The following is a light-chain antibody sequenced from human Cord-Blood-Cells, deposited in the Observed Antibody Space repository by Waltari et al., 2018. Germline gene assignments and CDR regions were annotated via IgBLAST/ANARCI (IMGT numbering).Light chain of an antibody. V-gene: IGKV2-30*02. Sequence: DVVMTQSPLSLPVTLGQPASISCRSSQSLVHSDGNTYLNWFQQRPGQSPRRLIYKVSNRDSGVPDRFSGSGSGTDFTLKISRVEAEDVGVYYCMQGTHWPPTFGGGIKVEIK. J-gene: IGKJ4*01. CDR3: MQGTHWPPT. CDR2: KVS. CDR1: QSLVHSDGNTY.